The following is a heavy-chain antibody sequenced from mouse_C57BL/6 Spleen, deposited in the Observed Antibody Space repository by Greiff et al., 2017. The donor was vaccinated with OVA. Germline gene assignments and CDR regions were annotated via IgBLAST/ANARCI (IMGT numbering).Heavy chain of an antibody. Sequence: EVQLQQSGTVLARPGASVKMSCKTSGYTFTSYWMHWVKQRPGQGLEWKGAIYPGNSDTSYNQKFKGKAKLTAVTSASTAYMELSSLTNEDSAVYYCTKGTTVVARGDYFDYWGQGTTLTVSS. CDR2: IYPGNSDT. J-gene: IGHJ2*01. D-gene: IGHD1-1*01. CDR1: GYTFTSYW. V-gene: IGHV1-5*01. CDR3: TKGTTVVARGDYFDY.